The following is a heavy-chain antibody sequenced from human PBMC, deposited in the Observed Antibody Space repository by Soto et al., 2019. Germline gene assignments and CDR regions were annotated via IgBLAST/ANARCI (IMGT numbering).Heavy chain of an antibody. CDR2: MGEEESEK. Sequence: PGGSLRLSCAASGFTVGSYWMNWVRQAPGKGLEWVANMGEEESEKYYVYYVSGRFTLSRDNVKNSLDLQMNDLRVEDTAVYHCVRESFPGTGGLDVWGQGTLVTVSS. CDR3: VRESFPGTGGLDV. V-gene: IGHV3-7*04. D-gene: IGHD2-8*02. CDR1: GFTVGSYW. J-gene: IGHJ3*01.